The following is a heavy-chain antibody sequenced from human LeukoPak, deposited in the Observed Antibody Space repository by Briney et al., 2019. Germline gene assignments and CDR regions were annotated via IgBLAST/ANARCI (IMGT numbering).Heavy chain of an antibody. CDR1: GGSVSSTSYH. J-gene: IGHJ4*02. V-gene: IGHV4-39*07. CDR3: ARDPSDY. Sequence: SETLSLTCTVSGGSVSSTSYHWGWIRQAPGKGLEWIGTTYYSGNTYYNPSLKGRVTISLDTSKNQFSLKLSSVTAADTAVYYCARDPSDYWGQGTLVTVSS. CDR2: TYYSGNT.